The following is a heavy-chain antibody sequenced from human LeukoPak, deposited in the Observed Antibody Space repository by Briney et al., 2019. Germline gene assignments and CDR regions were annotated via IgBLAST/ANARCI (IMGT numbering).Heavy chain of an antibody. J-gene: IGHJ4*02. CDR2: INPNSGGT. Sequence: GASVKVSCKASGYTFTGYYMHWVRQAPGQGLEWMGRINPNSGGTNYAQKFQGRVTMTRDTSISTAYMELSRLRSDDTAVYHCARGYDFWSGYYMVYWGQGTLVTVSS. CDR1: GYTFTGYY. CDR3: ARGYDFWSGYYMVY. D-gene: IGHD3-3*01. V-gene: IGHV1-2*06.